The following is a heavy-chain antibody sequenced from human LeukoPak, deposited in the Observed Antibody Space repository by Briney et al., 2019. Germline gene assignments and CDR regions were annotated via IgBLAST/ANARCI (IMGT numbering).Heavy chain of an antibody. D-gene: IGHD4-17*01. Sequence: GGSLRLSCAASGFTFSDYGMHWVRQAPGEGLEWVAFVRYDGSGKYYADSVKGRFTISRDNSKSTLYLQMNNLRTEDTAAYYCAKEGRTVTTFVGYVDYWGQGMLVTVSS. CDR3: AKEGRTVTTFVGYVDY. CDR1: GFTFSDYG. CDR2: VRYDGSGK. V-gene: IGHV3-30*02. J-gene: IGHJ4*02.